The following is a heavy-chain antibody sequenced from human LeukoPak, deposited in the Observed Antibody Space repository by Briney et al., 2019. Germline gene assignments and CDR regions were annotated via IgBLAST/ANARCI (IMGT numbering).Heavy chain of an antibody. V-gene: IGHV3-23*01. CDR2: ISDGGGNT. Sequence: PGGSLRLSCAASGFTFSSYAMSWVRQAPAKGLEWVSAISDGGGNTYYADSVKGRFTISRDMSKNTLYLQMNSLGAEDTAIYYCVKESSGYSGQALDYWGQGTPVTVSS. CDR1: GFTFSSYA. D-gene: IGHD5-12*01. J-gene: IGHJ4*02. CDR3: VKESSGYSGQALDY.